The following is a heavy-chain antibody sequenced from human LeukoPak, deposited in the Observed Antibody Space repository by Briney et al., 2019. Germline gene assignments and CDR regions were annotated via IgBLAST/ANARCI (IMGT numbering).Heavy chain of an antibody. D-gene: IGHD3-9*01. Sequence: SETLTPTCTVSRGSVSSGSYYWSWIRQHPGQGLEWIGYISSSGSLHYRWSLKSRVVIPADTSMNQFSLSLRSVTAADTGVYYCARAVILTPPDYWGPGTLVSVSS. V-gene: IGHV4-31*03. CDR3: ARAVILTPPDY. CDR1: RGSVSSGSYY. CDR2: ISSSGSL. J-gene: IGHJ4*02.